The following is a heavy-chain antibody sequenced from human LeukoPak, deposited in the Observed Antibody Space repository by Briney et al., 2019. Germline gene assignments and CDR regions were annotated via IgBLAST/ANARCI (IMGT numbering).Heavy chain of an antibody. Sequence: PGGSLRLSCAASGFTFSSYAMGWVRQAPGKGLEWVSAISGSGDTYYADSVKGRFTISRDNSKNSLYLQMNSLRTEDTALYYCAKERGSSGYFDYWGQGTLVTVSS. D-gene: IGHD6-6*01. CDR2: ISGSGDT. V-gene: IGHV3-23*01. J-gene: IGHJ4*02. CDR1: GFTFSSYA. CDR3: AKERGSSGYFDY.